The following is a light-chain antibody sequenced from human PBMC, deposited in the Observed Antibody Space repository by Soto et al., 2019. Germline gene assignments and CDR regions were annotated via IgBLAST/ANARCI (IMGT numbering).Light chain of an antibody. Sequence: DIQMTQSPSALSASVGDRVTFTCRASQSISSELARYQQKPGKAPKLLIYDVSSLESGIPSRFSGSGSGTDFTLTISSLQPDDFATYYCQQYNTYSTFGQGTKLEIK. V-gene: IGKV1-5*01. CDR3: QQYNTYST. J-gene: IGKJ2*01. CDR1: QSISSE. CDR2: DVS.